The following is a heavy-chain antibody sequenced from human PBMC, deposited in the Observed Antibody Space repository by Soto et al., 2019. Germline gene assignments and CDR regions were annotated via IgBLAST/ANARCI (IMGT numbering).Heavy chain of an antibody. CDR2: IIPIFGTA. J-gene: IGHJ3*02. V-gene: IGHV1-69*06. Sequence: SVKVSCKASGGTFSSYAISWVRQAPGQGLEWMGGIIPIFGTANYAQKFQGRVTITADKSTSTAYMELSSLRSEDTAVYYCARRGYYGSGSYYNDAKTGDAFDIWGQGTMVTVSS. CDR1: GGTFSSYA. CDR3: ARRGYYGSGSYYNDAKTGDAFDI. D-gene: IGHD3-10*01.